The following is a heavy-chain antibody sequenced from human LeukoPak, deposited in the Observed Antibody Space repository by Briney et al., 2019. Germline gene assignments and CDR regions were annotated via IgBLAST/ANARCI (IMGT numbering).Heavy chain of an antibody. J-gene: IGHJ4*02. V-gene: IGHV3-48*04. Sequence: PGGSLRLSCAASGFTFSSYSMNWVRQAPGKGLEWISYISGSGITIYYADSVKGRFTISRDNAKNSLYLQMNSLRAEDTAVYYCARVNYYDSSGYYYEDDYWGQGTLVTVSS. D-gene: IGHD3-22*01. CDR3: ARVNYYDSSGYYYEDDY. CDR2: ISGSGITI. CDR1: GFTFSSYS.